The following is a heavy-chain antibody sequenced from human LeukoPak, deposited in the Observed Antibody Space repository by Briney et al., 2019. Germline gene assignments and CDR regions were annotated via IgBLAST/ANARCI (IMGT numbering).Heavy chain of an antibody. D-gene: IGHD6-13*01. Sequence: SETLSLTCTVSGGSISSYYWSWIRQPPGKGLEWIGYIYYSGSTNYNPSLKSRVTISVDTSKNQFSLKLSSVTAADTAVYYCARAGGIAAAGFDAFDIWGQGTMVTVSS. CDR3: ARAGGIAAAGFDAFDI. CDR2: IYYSGST. V-gene: IGHV4-59*01. CDR1: GGSISSYY. J-gene: IGHJ3*02.